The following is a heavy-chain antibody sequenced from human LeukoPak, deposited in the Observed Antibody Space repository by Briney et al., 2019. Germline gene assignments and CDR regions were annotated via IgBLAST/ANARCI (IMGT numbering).Heavy chain of an antibody. CDR2: TKHDGSER. V-gene: IGHV3-7*04. J-gene: IGHJ4*02. Sequence: GGSLKLSCAASGFTFTSYWMTWVRQAPGKGLEWVANTKHDGSERYYVDSVKGRFTISRDNVKNSLFLQMDSLRAEDPAVYYCARGGLYGDYYFDYWGQGTLVTVTS. CDR3: ARGGLYGDYYFDY. CDR1: GFTFTSYW. D-gene: IGHD2-21*02.